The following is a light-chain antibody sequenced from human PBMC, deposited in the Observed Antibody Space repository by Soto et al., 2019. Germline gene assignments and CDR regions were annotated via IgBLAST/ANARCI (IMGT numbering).Light chain of an antibody. V-gene: IGLV1-47*01. J-gene: IGLJ3*02. Sequence: QPVLTQPPSASGTPGQRVTISCSGSSSNIGSNYVYWYQQLPGTAPKLLIYRSDQRPSGVPDRFSGSKSGTSASLAIAGLRSEDEADYYCAAWDDSLSEWVFGGGTQLTVL. CDR2: RSD. CDR3: AAWDDSLSEWV. CDR1: SSNIGSNY.